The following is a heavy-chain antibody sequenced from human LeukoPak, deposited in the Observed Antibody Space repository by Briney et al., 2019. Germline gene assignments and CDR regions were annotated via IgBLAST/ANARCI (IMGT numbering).Heavy chain of an antibody. CDR1: GGSFRGYH. D-gene: IGHD3-16*02. Sequence: SETLSLTCAVYGGSFRGYHWSWIHQPPGKGPEWIGEINHSGTTDYNPSLKSRVTISVDTSKNQFSLKLSSVTAADTAVYYCARGWITFGGVITNWGQGTLVTVSS. J-gene: IGHJ4*02. CDR3: ARGWITFGGVITN. V-gene: IGHV4-34*01. CDR2: INHSGTT.